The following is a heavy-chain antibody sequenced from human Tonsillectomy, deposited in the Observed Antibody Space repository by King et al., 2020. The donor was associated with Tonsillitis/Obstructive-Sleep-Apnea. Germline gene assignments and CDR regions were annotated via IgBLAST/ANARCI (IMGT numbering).Heavy chain of an antibody. Sequence: VQLVESGGGLVQPGGSLRLSCTASGFTFSDHYMDWVRQAPGKGLEWVGRTRIRANSYATEYAASVKGRFTISRDDSKYSLYLRMNSLKTEDTAVYYCARDRDYAFWSGYYFDLWGRGTLVTVSS. CDR3: ARDRDYAFWSGYYFDL. V-gene: IGHV3-72*01. D-gene: IGHD3-3*01. J-gene: IGHJ2*01. CDR2: TRIRANSYAT. CDR1: GFTFSDHY.